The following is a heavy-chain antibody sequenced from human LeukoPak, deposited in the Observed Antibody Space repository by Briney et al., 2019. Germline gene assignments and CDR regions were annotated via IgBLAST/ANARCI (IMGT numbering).Heavy chain of an antibody. CDR3: ARLPYTMVRGVDDAFDI. V-gene: IGHV1-2*02. J-gene: IGHJ3*02. Sequence: ASVKVSCKAAGYTFTGYYMHSVRQAHGQGFEWMGWINPNSGGTNYAQKFQGRVTMTRDTSISTAYMELSRLRSDDTAVYYCARLPYTMVRGVDDAFDIWGQGTMVTVSS. D-gene: IGHD3-10*01. CDR1: GYTFTGYY. CDR2: INPNSGGT.